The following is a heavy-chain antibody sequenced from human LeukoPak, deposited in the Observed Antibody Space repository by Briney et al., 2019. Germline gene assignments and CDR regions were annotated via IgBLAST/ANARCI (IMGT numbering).Heavy chain of an antibody. V-gene: IGHV3-33*01. Sequence: GRSLRLSCAASGFTFSSYGMHWVRQAPGKGLGWVAVIWYDGSNKYYADSVKGRFTISRDNSKNTLYLQMNSLRAEDTAVYYCARDREYYYDSSGYYSLVGAFDIWGQGTMVTVSS. CDR1: GFTFSSYG. CDR3: ARDREYYYDSSGYYSLVGAFDI. D-gene: IGHD3-22*01. CDR2: IWYDGSNK. J-gene: IGHJ3*02.